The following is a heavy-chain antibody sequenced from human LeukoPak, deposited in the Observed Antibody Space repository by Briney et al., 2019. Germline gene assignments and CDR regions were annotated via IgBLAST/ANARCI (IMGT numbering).Heavy chain of an antibody. V-gene: IGHV1-69*04. CDR2: IIPILGIA. D-gene: IGHD1-14*01. Sequence: ASVKVSCKASGGTFSSYAISWVRQAPGQGLEWMGRIIPILGIANYAQKFQGRVTITADKSTSTAYMELSSLRSEDTAVYYCAGETRPEPDAFDLWGQGTMVTVSS. CDR3: AGETRPEPDAFDL. J-gene: IGHJ3*01. CDR1: GGTFSSYA.